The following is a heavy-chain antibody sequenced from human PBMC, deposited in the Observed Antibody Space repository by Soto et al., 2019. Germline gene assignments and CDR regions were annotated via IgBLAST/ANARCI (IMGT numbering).Heavy chain of an antibody. D-gene: IGHD2-15*01. CDR2: IYYDGST. V-gene: IGHV4-39*02. CDR1: GGSINSNNYY. CDR3: AKVVVAATRPSDFDS. J-gene: IGHJ4*02. Sequence: AETLSLTCTVSGGSINSNNYYWAWIRQPPGKGLAWIASIYYDGSTYYDTSLKSRVTISRDTSKNQFSLRLTSMTAADTAVYYCAKVVVAATRPSDFDSWGQGTMVTVSS.